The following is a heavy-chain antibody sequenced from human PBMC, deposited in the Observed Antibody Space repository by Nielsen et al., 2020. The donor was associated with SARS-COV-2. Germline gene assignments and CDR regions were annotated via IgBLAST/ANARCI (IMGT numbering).Heavy chain of an antibody. Sequence: GESLKISCTASGFTFGDYAMSWIRQAPGKGLEWVSYISSSSSYTNYADSVKGRFTISRDNAKNSLYLQMNSLRAEDTAVYYCARSDFWSGYYPGANYYYYYGMDVWGQGTTVTVSS. D-gene: IGHD3-3*01. CDR3: ARSDFWSGYYPGANYYYYYGMDV. CDR2: ISSSSSYT. J-gene: IGHJ6*02. CDR1: GFTFGDYA. V-gene: IGHV3-11*03.